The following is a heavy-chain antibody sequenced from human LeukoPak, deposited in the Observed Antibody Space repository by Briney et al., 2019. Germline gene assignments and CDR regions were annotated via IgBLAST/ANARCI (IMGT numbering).Heavy chain of an antibody. CDR3: ARDALWSTEIDY. D-gene: IGHD3-10*01. Sequence: GGSLRLSCAASGFTFSSYWMHWVRQAPGKGLVWASRINSDGSSTSYADSVKGRFTISRDNAKNTLYLQTNSLRAEDTAVYYCARDALWSTEIDYWGQGTLVTVSS. CDR2: INSDGSST. CDR1: GFTFSSYW. V-gene: IGHV3-74*01. J-gene: IGHJ4*02.